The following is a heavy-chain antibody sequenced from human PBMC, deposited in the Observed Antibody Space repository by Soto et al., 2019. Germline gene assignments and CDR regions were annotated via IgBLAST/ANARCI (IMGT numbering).Heavy chain of an antibody. CDR2: TYYRSKWYN. CDR1: GDSVSSNSAA. Sequence: SQTLSLTCAFSGDSVSSNSAAWNWIRQSPSRGLEWLGRTYYRSKWYNDYAVSVKSRITINPDTSKNQFSLQLNSVTPEDTAVYYCARDRWYEGATYYYYYGMDVWGQGTTVTVSS. V-gene: IGHV6-1*01. D-gene: IGHD1-26*01. CDR3: ARDRWYEGATYYYYYGMDV. J-gene: IGHJ6*02.